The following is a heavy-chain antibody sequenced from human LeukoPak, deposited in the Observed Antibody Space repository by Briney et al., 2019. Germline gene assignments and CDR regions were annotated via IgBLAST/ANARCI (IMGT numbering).Heavy chain of an antibody. J-gene: IGHJ4*02. CDR1: GFTFSSYG. CDR3: ARDRRSSGLLDY. D-gene: IGHD6-6*01. Sequence: PGGSLRLSCAASGFTFSSYGMHWVRQAPGKGLEWVAVISYDGSNKYYADSVKGRFTISRDNSKNTLYLQMNSLRAEDTAVYYCARDRRSSGLLDYWGQGTLVTVSS. V-gene: IGHV3-30*03. CDR2: ISYDGSNK.